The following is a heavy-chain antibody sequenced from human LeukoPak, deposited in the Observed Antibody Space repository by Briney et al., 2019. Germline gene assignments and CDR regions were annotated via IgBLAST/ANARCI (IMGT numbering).Heavy chain of an antibody. Sequence: GRSLRLSCAASGFTFDDYAMHWVRQAPGKGLEWVPGISWNSGSIGYADSVKGRFTISRDNAKNSLYLQMNSLRAGDMALYYCAKGTTGYSSGWYDYWGQGTLVTVSS. D-gene: IGHD6-19*01. J-gene: IGHJ4*02. CDR2: ISWNSGSI. V-gene: IGHV3-9*03. CDR1: GFTFDDYA. CDR3: AKGTTGYSSGWYDY.